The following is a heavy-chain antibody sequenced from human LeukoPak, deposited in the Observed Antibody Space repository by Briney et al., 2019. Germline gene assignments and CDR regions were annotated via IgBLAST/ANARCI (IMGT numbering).Heavy chain of an antibody. Sequence: SETLSLTCTVSGGSISSYYWSWIRQPPGKGLEWIGYIYYSGSTNYNPSLKSRVTISVDTSKNQFSLKLSSVTAADTAVYYCARLHDYGDEGYFDYWGQGILVTVSS. CDR3: ARLHDYGDEGYFDY. J-gene: IGHJ4*02. D-gene: IGHD4-17*01. V-gene: IGHV4-59*01. CDR2: IYYSGST. CDR1: GGSISSYY.